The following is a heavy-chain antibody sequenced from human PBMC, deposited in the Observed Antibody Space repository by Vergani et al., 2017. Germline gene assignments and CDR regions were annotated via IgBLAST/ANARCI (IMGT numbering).Heavy chain of an antibody. CDR3: ARRYSYGTWGRYYYYMDV. CDR2: IYSGGST. J-gene: IGHJ6*03. D-gene: IGHD5-18*01. Sequence: EVQVVETGGGLVQPGGSLRLSCAASGFTVSSNYMSWVRQAPGKGLEWVSVIYSGGSTYYADSVKGRFIISRDNSKNTLYLQMNSLRAEDTAVYYCARRYSYGTWGRYYYYMDVWGK. V-gene: IGHV3-66*04. CDR1: GFTVSSNY.